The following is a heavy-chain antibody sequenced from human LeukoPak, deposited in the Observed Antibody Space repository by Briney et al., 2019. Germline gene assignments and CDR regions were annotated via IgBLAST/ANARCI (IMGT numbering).Heavy chain of an antibody. Sequence: GGSLRLSCAASGFTFSSDSMTWVRQAPGEGLEWVSTISHSGVSTFYADPVRGRFTIPRHNSKNTLYLHMNSLSAEGTAIYYCAKDSFSSTWGQGTLVTVSS. CDR3: AKDSFSST. V-gene: IGHV3-23*01. D-gene: IGHD2-2*01. CDR2: ISHSGVST. J-gene: IGHJ4*02. CDR1: GFTFSSDS.